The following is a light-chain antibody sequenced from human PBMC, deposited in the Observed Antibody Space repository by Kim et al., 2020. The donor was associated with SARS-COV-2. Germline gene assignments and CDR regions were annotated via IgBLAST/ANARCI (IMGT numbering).Light chain of an antibody. CDR2: DTR. J-gene: IGLJ3*02. V-gene: IGLV7-46*01. CDR3: LLSYSGARV. CDR1: TGAVTSGHY. Sequence: PGVTVTLTGGASTGAVTSGHYPYWFQQKPGQAPRTLIYDTRNKHAWTPARFSGSRLGGKAALTLSGAQPEDEAEYYCLLSYSGARVFGGGTQLTVL.